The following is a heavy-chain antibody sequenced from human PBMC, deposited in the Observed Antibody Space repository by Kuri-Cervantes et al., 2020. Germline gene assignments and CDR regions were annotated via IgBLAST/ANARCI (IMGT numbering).Heavy chain of an antibody. D-gene: IGHD3-10*01. CDR2: ITSSSTNT. Sequence: GGSLRLSCAASGFTFSGYGMIWVRQAPGKVPEWVSYITSSSTNTYYADSVEGRFTISRDNAKNSLYLQMNSLRAEDTAVYYCAREGYGSGSHMRGRYYYYMDVWGKGTTVTVSS. J-gene: IGHJ6*03. V-gene: IGHV3-21*05. CDR3: AREGYGSGSHMRGRYYYYMDV. CDR1: GFTFSGYG.